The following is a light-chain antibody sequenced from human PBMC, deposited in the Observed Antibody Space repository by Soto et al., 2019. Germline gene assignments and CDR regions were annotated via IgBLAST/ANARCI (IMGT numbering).Light chain of an antibody. CDR3: AACDYSLSGVV. CDR2: RNN. CDR1: SSNIGSNY. Sequence: QSVLTQPPSESGTPGQRVTISCSGSSSNIGSNYVYWYQQLPGTAPKLLIYRNNQRPSGVPDRFSGSKSGTSASLAISGLRSEDEADYYCAACDYSLSGVVVCGGTKLTVL. J-gene: IGLJ3*02. V-gene: IGLV1-47*01.